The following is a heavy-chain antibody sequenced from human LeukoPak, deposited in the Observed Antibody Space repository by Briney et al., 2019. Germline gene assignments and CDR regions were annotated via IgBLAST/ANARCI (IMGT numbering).Heavy chain of an antibody. J-gene: IGHJ4*02. Sequence: GGSLRLSCVASEFIFSDYWMSWVRQAPGKGLEWVANIKQDGSEKYYVDSVKGRFTISRDNAKNSLYLQMNSLRAEDTAVYYCARRFDYGGGYYFDYWGQGTLVTVSS. CDR3: ARRFDYGGGYYFDY. V-gene: IGHV3-7*01. D-gene: IGHD4-23*01. CDR2: IKQDGSEK. CDR1: EFIFSDYW.